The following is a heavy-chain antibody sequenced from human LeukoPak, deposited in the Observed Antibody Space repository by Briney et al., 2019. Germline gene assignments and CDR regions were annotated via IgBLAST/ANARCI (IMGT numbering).Heavy chain of an antibody. Sequence: GASVKVSCKASGYSFSSYGISWVRQAPGQGLEWMGGIIPIFGTANYAQKFQGRVTITADESTSTAYMELSSLRSEDTAVYYCAAVRFGESMSYYFDYWGQGTLVTVSS. CDR3: AAVRFGESMSYYFDY. J-gene: IGHJ4*02. D-gene: IGHD3-10*01. CDR2: IIPIFGTA. CDR1: GYSFSSYG. V-gene: IGHV1-69*13.